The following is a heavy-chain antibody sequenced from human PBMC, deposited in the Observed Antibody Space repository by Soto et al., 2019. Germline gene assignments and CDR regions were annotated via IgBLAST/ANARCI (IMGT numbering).Heavy chain of an antibody. CDR1: GFSLSSYS. CDR2: ISSSASHI. Sequence: EVQLVESGGGLVKPGGSLRLSCAASGFSLSSYSMNWVRQAPGKGLEGGSSISSSASHINYADSVKGRFTISRDNAKKSLYLQMNSLRAEDTAVYYCARGYAGYCSGGTCYWFDPWGQGTLVTVSS. D-gene: IGHD2-15*01. CDR3: ARGYAGYCSGGTCYWFDP. J-gene: IGHJ5*02. V-gene: IGHV3-21*01.